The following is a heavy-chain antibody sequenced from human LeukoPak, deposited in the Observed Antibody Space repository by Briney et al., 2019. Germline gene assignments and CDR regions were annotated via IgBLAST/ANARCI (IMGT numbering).Heavy chain of an antibody. J-gene: IGHJ6*02. CDR3: VRSTGTFYYGADV. V-gene: IGHV3-30*04. CDR1: GFTFSICA. D-gene: IGHD4/OR15-4a*01. Sequence: GGSLRLSCAASGFTFSICAMYWVRQAPGEGLEWVAAISYDGRNNYYADSVKGRLTIARDNSKNTLYLQMSSLRAEDTAVYYCVRSTGTFYYGADVWGQGTTVTVSS. CDR2: ISYDGRNN.